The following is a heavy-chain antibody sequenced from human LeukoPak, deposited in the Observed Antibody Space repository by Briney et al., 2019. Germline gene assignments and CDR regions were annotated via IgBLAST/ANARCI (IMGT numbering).Heavy chain of an antibody. D-gene: IGHD4-17*01. J-gene: IGHJ4*02. V-gene: IGHV3-64D*09. CDR2: ISSDGRTT. CDR1: GFTFSYYA. CDR3: VKGRGVLTTVTTHYFDY. Sequence: GGSLRLSCSASGFTFSYYAMHWVRQAPGKGLEYVSAISSDGRTTYYADSVKGRFAISGDNSKNTLYLQMSSLRAEDTAVYYCVKGRGVLTTVTTHYFDYWGQGTLVTVSS.